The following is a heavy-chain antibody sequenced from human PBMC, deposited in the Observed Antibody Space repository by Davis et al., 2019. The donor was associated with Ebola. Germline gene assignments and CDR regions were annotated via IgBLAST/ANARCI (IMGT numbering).Heavy chain of an antibody. CDR3: ARDCGGDCYFDY. D-gene: IGHD2-21*01. CDR2: ISWNSGSI. V-gene: IGHV3-9*01. CDR1: GFTFDDYA. J-gene: IGHJ4*02. Sequence: SLKISCAASGFTFDDYAMHWVRQAPGKGLEWVSGISWNSGSIGYADSVKGRFTFSRDNAKNSLYLQMNSLRAEDTAVYYCARDCGGDCYFDYWGQGTLVTVSS.